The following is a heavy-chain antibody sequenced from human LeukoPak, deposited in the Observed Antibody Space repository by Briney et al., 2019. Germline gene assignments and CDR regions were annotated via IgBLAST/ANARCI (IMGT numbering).Heavy chain of an antibody. Sequence: SETLSLTCTVSGASLSTHYWSWLRQPPGKGLEWIGNLLGSRPTKDTSSLQSRVTLSAATTKNQFSLRLTSVTAADTAVYYCATIRRGSTYGYFDFWGQGILVTVSS. CDR2: LLGSRPT. CDR1: GASLSTHY. J-gene: IGHJ4*02. D-gene: IGHD5-18*01. V-gene: IGHV4-59*11. CDR3: ATIRRGSTYGYFDF.